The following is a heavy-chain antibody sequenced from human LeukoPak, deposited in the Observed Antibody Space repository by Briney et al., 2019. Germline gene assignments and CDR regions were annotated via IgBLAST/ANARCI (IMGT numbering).Heavy chain of an antibody. V-gene: IGHV3-21*01. D-gene: IGHD2-21*02. CDR1: GFTFSSYS. CDR2: ISSSSSYI. J-gene: IGHJ4*02. Sequence: GGPLRLSCAASGFTFSSYSMNWVRQAPGKGLEWVSSISSSSSYIYYAGSVKGRFTISRDNAKNSLYLQMNSLRAEDTAVYYCARDNAYVVVTAIPNFDYWGQGTLVTVSS. CDR3: ARDNAYVVVTAIPNFDY.